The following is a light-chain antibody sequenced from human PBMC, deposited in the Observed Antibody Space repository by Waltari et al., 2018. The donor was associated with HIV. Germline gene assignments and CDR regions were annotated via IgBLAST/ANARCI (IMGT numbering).Light chain of an antibody. J-gene: IGLJ3*02. V-gene: IGLV2-14*01. CDR3: SSYTSSSTLKV. CDR2: EVS. CDR1: SSDVGGYHS. Sequence: QSALTQPASVSGSPGQSIPISCTGPSSDVGGYHSVSWYQQHPGKAPKLMIYEVSNRPSGVSNRFSGSKSGNTASLTISGLQAEDEADYYCSSYTSSSTLKVFGGGTKLTVL.